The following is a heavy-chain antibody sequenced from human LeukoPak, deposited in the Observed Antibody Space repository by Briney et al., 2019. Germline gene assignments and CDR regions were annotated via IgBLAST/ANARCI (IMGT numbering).Heavy chain of an antibody. D-gene: IGHD2-2*01. Sequence: GATVKVSCKASGGTFSSYAISWVRQAPGQGLEWMGGIIPIFGTANYAQKFQGRVTITADKSTSPAYMELSSLRSEDTAVYYCATIRHLYCSSTSCYDAYYYYGMDVWGKGTTVTVSS. CDR2: IIPIFGTA. J-gene: IGHJ6*04. CDR1: GGTFSSYA. CDR3: ATIRHLYCSSTSCYDAYYYYGMDV. V-gene: IGHV1-69*06.